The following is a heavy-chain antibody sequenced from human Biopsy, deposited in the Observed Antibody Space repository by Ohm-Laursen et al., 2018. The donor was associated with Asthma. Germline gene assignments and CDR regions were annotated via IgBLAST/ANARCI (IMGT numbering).Heavy chain of an antibody. J-gene: IGHJ4*02. CDR3: ARRGGVRRYFDY. Sequence: SETLSLTCTVSGGSISSGAYYWSWVRQPPGKGLEWIGYIYYIGCTYYNPSLKSRVAISLDTSKNQFSLKLSSVTAADTAVYFCARRGGVRRYFDYWGQGTLVTVSS. CDR2: IYYIGCT. V-gene: IGHV4-30-4*01. D-gene: IGHD3-16*01. CDR1: GGSISSGAYY.